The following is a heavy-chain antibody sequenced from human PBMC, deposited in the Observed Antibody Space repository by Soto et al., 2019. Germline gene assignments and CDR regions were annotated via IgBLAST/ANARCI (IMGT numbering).Heavy chain of an antibody. D-gene: IGHD1-26*01. Sequence: ASVKVSCKASGYTFTSYDINWVRQATGQGLEWMGWMNPNSGNTGYAQKFQGRVTMTRNTSISTAYMELSSLRSEDTAVYYCAREGESYYYYYYMDVWGKGTTVTVSS. V-gene: IGHV1-8*01. CDR2: MNPNSGNT. J-gene: IGHJ6*03. CDR3: AREGESYYYYYYMDV. CDR1: GYTFTSYD.